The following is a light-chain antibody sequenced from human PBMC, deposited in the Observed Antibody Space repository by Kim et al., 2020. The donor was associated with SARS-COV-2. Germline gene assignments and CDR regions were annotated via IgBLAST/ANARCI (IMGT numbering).Light chain of an antibody. J-gene: IGKJ2*01. Sequence: SAGGKTPPHCRARQGVSKYLARYEQEPAQAPRLLIYAASNRAAGIPARYSGSGSGTDFTLTISSLEPEDCAVYYCQQRRNWPPRYAFGQGTKLEL. V-gene: IGKV3-11*01. CDR2: AAS. CDR3: QQRRNWPPRYA. CDR1: QGVSKY.